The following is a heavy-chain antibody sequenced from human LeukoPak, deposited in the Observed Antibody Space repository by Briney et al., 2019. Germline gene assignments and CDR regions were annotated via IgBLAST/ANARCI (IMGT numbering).Heavy chain of an antibody. CDR3: TSQYNSESGVNY. CDR1: GFTFSDSA. J-gene: IGHJ4*02. Sequence: GGSLRLSCAASGFTFSDSAMHWFRHASGKGREWVGRISSKANTYATASAASVKGRFANSSNDSKYTAYLQMNSLKTEDTAVYYGTSQYNSESGVNYWGQGTLVTVSS. D-gene: IGHD6-19*01. CDR2: ISSKANTYAT. V-gene: IGHV3-73*01.